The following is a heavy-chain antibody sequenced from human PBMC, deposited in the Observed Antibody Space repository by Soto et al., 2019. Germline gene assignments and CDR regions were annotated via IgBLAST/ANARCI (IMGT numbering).Heavy chain of an antibody. CDR2: IKSQGDGGTR. Sequence: GGSLRLACAASGFSFRNAWMSWVRQAPGKGLEWVGHIKSQGDGGTRDYAAPVKGRFTISRDDSKNTLFLQMNSLKNEDTAVYFCTTDLQAYCDGTTCYAGNYYYDDMDVWGQGTTVTVSS. V-gene: IGHV3-15*01. CDR1: GFSFRNAW. CDR3: TTDLQAYCDGTTCYAGNYYYDDMDV. J-gene: IGHJ6*02. D-gene: IGHD2-2*01.